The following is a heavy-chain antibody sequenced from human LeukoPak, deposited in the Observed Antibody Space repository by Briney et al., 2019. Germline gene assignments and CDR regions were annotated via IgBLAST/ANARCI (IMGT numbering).Heavy chain of an antibody. J-gene: IGHJ5*02. V-gene: IGHV4-4*02. CDR1: NVSISSSNW. D-gene: IGHD3-9*01. CDR2: IYHSGST. CDR3: ARERSLYYDILTGYYPYNWFDP. Sequence: PSGTLSLTCAVSNVSISSSNWWSWVRQSPGKGLEWIGEIYHSGSTNYNPSLESRVTISVDKSKNQFSLKLSSVTAADTAVYYCARERSLYYDILTGYYPYNWFDPWGQGTLVTVSS.